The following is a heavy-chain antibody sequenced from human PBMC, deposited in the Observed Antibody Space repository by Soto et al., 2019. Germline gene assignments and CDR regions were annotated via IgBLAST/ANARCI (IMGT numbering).Heavy chain of an antibody. D-gene: IGHD2-21*01. Sequence: QVQLVQSGAGVKKPGSSVKVSCKASGGTFSSYTIRWVRQAPGQGLEWMGGIIPTFGTADYAQKFQGRVTITADESTSTGYMELSSLRSEDTALYYCARPSCGAACYYYGMDVWGQGTAVTVSS. CDR2: IIPTFGTA. J-gene: IGHJ6*02. CDR1: GGTFSSYT. V-gene: IGHV1-69*12. CDR3: ARPSCGAACYYYGMDV.